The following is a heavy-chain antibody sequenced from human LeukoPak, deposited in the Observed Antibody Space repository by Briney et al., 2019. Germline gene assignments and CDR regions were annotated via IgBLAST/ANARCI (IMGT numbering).Heavy chain of an antibody. CDR1: GGSISSYY. CDR3: ARTPYYDILTGRSFGAFDI. Sequence: SETLSLTCTVSGGSISSYYWSWIRQPPGKGLEWIGYIYYSGSTNYNPSLKSRVTISVDTSKNQFSLKLSSVTAADTAVYYCARTPYYDILTGRSFGAFDIWGQGTMVTVSS. D-gene: IGHD3-9*01. J-gene: IGHJ3*02. CDR2: IYYSGST. V-gene: IGHV4-59*08.